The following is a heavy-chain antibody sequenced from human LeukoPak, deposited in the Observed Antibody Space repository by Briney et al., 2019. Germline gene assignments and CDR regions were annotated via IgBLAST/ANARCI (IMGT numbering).Heavy chain of an antibody. V-gene: IGHV4-59*01. D-gene: IGHD1-1*01. J-gene: IGHJ4*02. CDR3: ARGSTTIAY. Sequence: SETLSLTCTVSGGSISGYYWSWIRQPPGKGLEWIGYIYYSGSTNYNPSLKSRVTLSVDTFENQFSLNLSSVTAADTAVYCCARGSTTIAYWGQGTLVTVSS. CDR1: GGSISGYY. CDR2: IYYSGST.